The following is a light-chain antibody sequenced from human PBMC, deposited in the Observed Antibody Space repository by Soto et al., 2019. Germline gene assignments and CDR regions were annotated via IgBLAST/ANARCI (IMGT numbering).Light chain of an antibody. J-gene: IGKJ1*01. CDR1: QSVSNNY. V-gene: IGKV3-20*01. Sequence: EIVMTQSPGTLFLSPGERATLSCSASQSVSNNYLAWYQQKPGQAPRLLIYGASNRATGIPDRFSGSGSGTDFTLTISRLEPEDFAVYYCQQYGSSGTFGQGTKVDIK. CDR3: QQYGSSGT. CDR2: GAS.